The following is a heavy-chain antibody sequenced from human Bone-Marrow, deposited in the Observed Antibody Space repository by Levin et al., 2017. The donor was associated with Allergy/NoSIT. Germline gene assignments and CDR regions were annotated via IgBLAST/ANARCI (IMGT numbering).Heavy chain of an antibody. CDR2: ISSASGTI. CDR1: GFTFSSYS. V-gene: IGHV3-48*02. Sequence: GGSLRLSCAASGFTFSSYSMTWVRQAPGKGLEWVSYISSASGTIKYADSVRGRFTISRDNAENSLHLQINNLRDADTAVYYCARGSVVIPWWYFDLWGRGTLVTVSS. J-gene: IGHJ2*01. D-gene: IGHD3-22*01. CDR3: ARGSVVIPWWYFDL.